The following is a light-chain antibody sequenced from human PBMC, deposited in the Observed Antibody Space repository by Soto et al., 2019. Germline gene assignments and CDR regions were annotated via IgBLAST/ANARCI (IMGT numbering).Light chain of an antibody. Sequence: DFQMTQSPSSLSASIGDRVTITCRASQSIRTHLNWYQQKPGKAPQLLIYAASRLQSGVPSRFSGSGSGTDFTLTISSLQPEDFATYYCQQSYSTMATFGQGTKVEIK. CDR1: QSIRTH. CDR3: QQSYSTMAT. J-gene: IGKJ1*01. V-gene: IGKV1-39*01. CDR2: AAS.